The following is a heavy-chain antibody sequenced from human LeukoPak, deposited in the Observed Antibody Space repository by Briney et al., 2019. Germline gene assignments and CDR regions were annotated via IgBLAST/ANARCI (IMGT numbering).Heavy chain of an antibody. Sequence: GGSLRLSCAASGFTFSSYAMHWVRQAPGKGLEWVAVISYDGSNKYYADSVKGRFTIPRDNSKNTLYLQMNSLRAEDTAVYYCAREIRIAVADTHWGQGTLVTVSS. CDR2: ISYDGSNK. V-gene: IGHV3-30-3*01. J-gene: IGHJ4*02. CDR3: AREIRIAVADTH. CDR1: GFTFSSYA. D-gene: IGHD6-19*01.